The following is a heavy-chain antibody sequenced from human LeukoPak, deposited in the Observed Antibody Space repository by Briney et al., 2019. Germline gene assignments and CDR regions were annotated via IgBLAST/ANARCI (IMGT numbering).Heavy chain of an antibody. CDR3: AKDFSDSSGYYTDY. CDR1: GFTFDDYA. V-gene: IGHV3-9*01. J-gene: IGHJ4*02. Sequence: GGSLRLSCAASGFTFDDYAMHWVRQAPGKGLEWVSGISWNSGSIGYADSVKGRFTISRDNAKSSLYLQMNSLRAEDTALYYCAKDFSDSSGYYTDYWGQGTLVTVSS. D-gene: IGHD3-22*01. CDR2: ISWNSGSI.